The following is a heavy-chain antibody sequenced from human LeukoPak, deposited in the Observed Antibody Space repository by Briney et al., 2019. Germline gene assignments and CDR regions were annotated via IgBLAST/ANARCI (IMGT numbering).Heavy chain of an antibody. CDR2: ISGSGGST. CDR1: GFTFSSYA. V-gene: IGHV3-23*01. J-gene: IGHJ4*02. D-gene: IGHD2-15*01. Sequence: AASLRLSCAASGFTFSSYAMSWVRQAPGKGLEWVSAISGSGGSTYYADSVKGRFTISRDNPKNTLHLQMNSLRAEDTAVYYCAKSRVVVAATFADYWGQGTLVTVSS. CDR3: AKSRVVVAATFADY.